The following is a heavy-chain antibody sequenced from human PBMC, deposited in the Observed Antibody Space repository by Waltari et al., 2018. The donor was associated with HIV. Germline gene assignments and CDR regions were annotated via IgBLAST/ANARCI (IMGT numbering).Heavy chain of an antibody. J-gene: IGHJ4*02. CDR1: GFSLSTSGVG. Sequence: QITLKESGPTLVKPTQTLTLTCTFSGFSLSTSGVGVGWIRQPPGKALEWLALIYWNDDKRYSPSLKSRLTITKDTSKTQVVLTMTNMDPVDTATYYCATTEVAGATTWPGAVFDYWGQGTLVTVSS. D-gene: IGHD1-26*01. V-gene: IGHV2-5*01. CDR3: ATTEVAGATTWPGAVFDY. CDR2: IYWNDDK.